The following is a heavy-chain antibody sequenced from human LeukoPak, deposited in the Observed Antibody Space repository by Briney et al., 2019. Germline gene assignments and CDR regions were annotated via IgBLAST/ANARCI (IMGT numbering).Heavy chain of an antibody. CDR3: ARDETFDY. V-gene: IGHV4-34*01. Sequence: SETLSLTCAVYDGSFSGYYWSWIRQPPGKGLEWIGEINHSGSTNYNPSLKSRVTISIDTSKNQFSLRLGSVTAADTAVYYCARDETFDYWGQGTLVTVSS. CDR2: INHSGST. J-gene: IGHJ4*02. CDR1: DGSFSGYY.